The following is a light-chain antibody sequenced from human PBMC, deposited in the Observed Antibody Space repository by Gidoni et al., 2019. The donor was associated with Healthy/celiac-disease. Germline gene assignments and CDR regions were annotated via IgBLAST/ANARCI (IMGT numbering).Light chain of an antibody. Sequence: DIVLTPSPATLSLPPREIATLSCRASQSVSSYLAWYQQQPGQAPRLLIYDASNRATGIPARFSGSGSGTDFTLTISSLEPEDFAVYYCQQRSNWFTFGPGTKVDIK. J-gene: IGKJ3*01. CDR2: DAS. CDR3: QQRSNWFT. CDR1: QSVSSY. V-gene: IGKV3-11*01.